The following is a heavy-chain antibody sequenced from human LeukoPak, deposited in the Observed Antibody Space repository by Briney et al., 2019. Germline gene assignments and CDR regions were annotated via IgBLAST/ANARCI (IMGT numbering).Heavy chain of an antibody. CDR2: ITGSASTI. J-gene: IGHJ4*02. CDR3: ARGYAGGSPYTFDF. D-gene: IGHD1-26*01. CDR1: GFTFSDYY. Sequence: PGGSLRLSCAASGFTFSDYYMSWIRQAPGKGLEWVSYITGSASTINYADSVKGRFSISRDNAKNSVYLQMNSLRVEDTAVYYCARGYAGGSPYTFDFWGQGALVTVSS. V-gene: IGHV3-11*01.